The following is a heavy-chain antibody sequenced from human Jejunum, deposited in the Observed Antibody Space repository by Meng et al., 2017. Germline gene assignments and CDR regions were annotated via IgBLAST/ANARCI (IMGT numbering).Heavy chain of an antibody. Sequence: QAALQGSGPGLVRPAETLSLSCSVSRGYVSSAGYQWSWIRQPPGKGLEWIGYASTNYNPSLKSRVTISVDTSKNQFSLRLTSVTAADTAVYYCARDHMGSLDYWGQGILVTVSS. J-gene: IGHJ4*02. D-gene: IGHD1-26*01. V-gene: IGHV4-61*08. CDR3: ARDHMGSLDY. CDR1: RGYVSSAGYQ. CDR2: AST.